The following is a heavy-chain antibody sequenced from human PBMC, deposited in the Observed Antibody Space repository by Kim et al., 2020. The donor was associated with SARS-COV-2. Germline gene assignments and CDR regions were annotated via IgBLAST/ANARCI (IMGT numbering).Heavy chain of an antibody. CDR3: ARGPKWLRKFDY. J-gene: IGHJ4*02. CDR1: GGSFSGYY. CDR2: INHSGST. D-gene: IGHD5-12*01. V-gene: IGHV4-34*01. Sequence: SETLSLTCAVYGGSFSGYYWSWIRQPPGKGLEWIGEINHSGSTNYNPSLKSRVTISVDTSKNQFSLKLSSVTAADTAVYYCARGPKWLRKFDYWGQGTLVTVSS.